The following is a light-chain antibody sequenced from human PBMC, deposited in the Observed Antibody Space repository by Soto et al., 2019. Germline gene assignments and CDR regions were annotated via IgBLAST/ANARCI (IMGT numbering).Light chain of an antibody. Sequence: EIVLTQSPGTLSLSPGERVTLSCRASQSVSSSYLAWYQQRPGQAPRLLILGASTRATGIPDRFSGSGSGTDFTLTISRLEPEDFAVYYCQHYDISPLFGGGTKVDIK. CDR3: QHYDISPL. J-gene: IGKJ4*01. CDR2: GAS. V-gene: IGKV3-20*01. CDR1: QSVSSSY.